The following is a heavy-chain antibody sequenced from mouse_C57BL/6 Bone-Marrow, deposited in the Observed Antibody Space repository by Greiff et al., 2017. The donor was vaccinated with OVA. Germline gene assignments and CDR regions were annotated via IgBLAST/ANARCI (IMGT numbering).Heavy chain of an antibody. J-gene: IGHJ1*03. V-gene: IGHV1-53*01. CDR2: INPSNGGT. Sequence: QVQLQQPGTELVKPGASVKLSCKASGYTFTSYWMHWVKQRPGQGLEWIGNINPSNGGTNYNEKFKSKATLTVDKSSSTAYMQLSSLTSDDSAVDYCAGNGGYHWYFDVWGTGTTVTVSS. CDR3: AGNGGYHWYFDV. CDR1: GYTFTSYW. D-gene: IGHD1-1*02.